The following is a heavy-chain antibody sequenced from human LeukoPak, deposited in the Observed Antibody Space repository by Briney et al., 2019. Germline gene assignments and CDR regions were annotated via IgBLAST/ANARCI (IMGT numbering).Heavy chain of an antibody. CDR2: ISSSGSTV. Sequence: GGSLRLSRAASGFTFSSYSMNWVRQAPGKGLECVSYISSSGSTVYYADSVKGRFTISRDNAKNSLYLQMISLRDEDTAVYYCAGTVTTSYFDYWGQGTLVTVSS. CDR1: GFTFSSYS. V-gene: IGHV3-48*02. J-gene: IGHJ4*02. CDR3: AGTVTTSYFDY. D-gene: IGHD4-11*01.